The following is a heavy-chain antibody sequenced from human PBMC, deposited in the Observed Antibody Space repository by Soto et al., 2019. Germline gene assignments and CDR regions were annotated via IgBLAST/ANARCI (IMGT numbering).Heavy chain of an antibody. J-gene: IGHJ3*02. CDR3: ARASARPPSDYIWGSYRRLYAFDI. Sequence: ASVKVSCKASGYTFTGYYMHWVRQAPGQGLEWMGWINPNSGGTNYAQKFQGWVTMTRDTSISTAYMELSRLRSDDTAVYYCARASARPPSDYIWGSYRRLYAFDIWGQGTMVTVSS. CDR2: INPNSGGT. D-gene: IGHD3-16*02. CDR1: GYTFTGYY. V-gene: IGHV1-2*04.